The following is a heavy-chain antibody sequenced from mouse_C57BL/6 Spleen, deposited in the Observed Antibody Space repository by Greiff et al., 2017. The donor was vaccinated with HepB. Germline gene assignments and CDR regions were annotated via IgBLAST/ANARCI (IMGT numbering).Heavy chain of an antibody. CDR3: AREFPWVGYFDV. V-gene: IGHV1-7*01. J-gene: IGHJ1*03. CDR2: INPSSGYT. D-gene: IGHD1-1*02. CDR1: GYTFTSYW. Sequence: QVHVKQSGAELTKPGASVKLSCKASGYTFTSYWMHWVKQRPGQGLEWIGYINPSSGYTKYNQKFKDKATLTADKSSSTAYMQLSSLTYEDSAVYYCAREFPWVGYFDVWGTGTTVTVSS.